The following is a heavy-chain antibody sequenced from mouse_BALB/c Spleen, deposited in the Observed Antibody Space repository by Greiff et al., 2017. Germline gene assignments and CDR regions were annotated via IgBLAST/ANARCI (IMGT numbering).Heavy chain of an antibody. V-gene: IGHV1-12*01. J-gene: IGHJ4*01. CDR2: IYPGNGDT. CDR1: GYTFTSYN. D-gene: IGHD4-1*01. Sequence: QVQLQQPGAELVKPGASVKMSCKASGYTFTSYNMHWVKQTPGQGLEWIGAIYPGNGDTSYNQKFKGKATLTADKSSSTAYMQLSSLTSEDSAVYYCARKRNWDNYAMDYWGQGTSVTVSS. CDR3: ARKRNWDNYAMDY.